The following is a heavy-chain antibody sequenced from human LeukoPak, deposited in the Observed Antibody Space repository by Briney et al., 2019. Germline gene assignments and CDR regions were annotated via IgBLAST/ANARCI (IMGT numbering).Heavy chain of an antibody. V-gene: IGHV3-23*01. J-gene: IGHJ3*02. CDR2: ISGSGGST. CDR3: ARDRGYCSSTSCPPDAFDI. Sequence: PGGSLRLSCAASGFTFSSYAMSWVRQAPGKGLEWVSAISGSGGSTYYADSVKGRFTISRDNSKNTLYLQMNSLRAEDTAVYYCARDRGYCSSTSCPPDAFDIWGQGTMVTVSS. D-gene: IGHD2-2*01. CDR1: GFTFSSYA.